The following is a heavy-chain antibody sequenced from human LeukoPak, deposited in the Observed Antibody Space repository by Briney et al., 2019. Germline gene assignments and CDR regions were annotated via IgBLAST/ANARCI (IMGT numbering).Heavy chain of an antibody. V-gene: IGHV4-4*02. J-gene: IGHJ6*04. CDR1: GGSISSTNW. D-gene: IGHD1-26*01. CDR2: IYHGGTT. CDR3: TREAQWGGYFYGMDV. Sequence: SGTLSLTCAVSGGSISSTNWWSWVRQPPGKGLEWIGEIYHGGTTNYNPSLKSRVTISVDKSKNQFSLNLSSVTAADTAIYYCTREAQWGGYFYGMDVWGEGTTVTVSS.